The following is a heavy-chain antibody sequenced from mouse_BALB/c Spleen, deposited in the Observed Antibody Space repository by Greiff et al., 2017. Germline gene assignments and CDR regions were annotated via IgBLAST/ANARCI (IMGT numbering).Heavy chain of an antibody. CDR1: GYTFTDYY. V-gene: IGHV1-77*01. CDR3: ARGGEAMDY. J-gene: IGHJ4*01. D-gene: IGHD1-1*02. CDR2: IYPGSGNT. Sequence: VQLQQSGAELARPGASVKLSCKASGYTFTDYYINWVKQRTGQGLEWIGEIYPGSGNTYYNEKFKGKATLTADKSSSTAYMQLSSLTSEDSAVYFCARGGEAMDYWGQGTSVTVSS.